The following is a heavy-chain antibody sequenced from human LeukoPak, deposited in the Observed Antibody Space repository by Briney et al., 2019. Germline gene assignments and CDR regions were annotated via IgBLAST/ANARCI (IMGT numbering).Heavy chain of an antibody. V-gene: IGHV1-8*01. J-gene: IGHJ6*03. CDR2: MNPNSDNT. CDR3: ARDNGGTAMAYYYYFCMDV. Sequence: ASVTDSFKASGYTFTKYEINWVRQAAGQGLEGMGWMNPNSDNTGYVQKFRGRVTMTRNTSISTAYMKLSRLRSEDTAVYYCARDNGGTAMAYYYYFCMDVWGKGTTVTISS. CDR1: GYTFTKYE. D-gene: IGHD5-18*01.